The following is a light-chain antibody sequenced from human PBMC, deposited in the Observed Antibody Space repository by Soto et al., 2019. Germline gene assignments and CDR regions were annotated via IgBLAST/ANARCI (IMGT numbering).Light chain of an antibody. CDR1: SSDVGRYNL. J-gene: IGLJ2*01. Sequence: QSALTQPASVSGSPGQSITISCTGTSSDVGRYNLVSWYQQHPGKAPKLMIYEDIERPSGVSNRFSGSKSGNTASLTISGLQTEDEAEYYCCSYAGGTSVVFGGGTKLNRP. V-gene: IGLV2-23*01. CDR3: CSYAGGTSVV. CDR2: EDI.